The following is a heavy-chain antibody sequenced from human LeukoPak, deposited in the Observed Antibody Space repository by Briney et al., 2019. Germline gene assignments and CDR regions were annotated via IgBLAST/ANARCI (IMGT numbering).Heavy chain of an antibody. CDR3: ARDIRIAVAGIEYFDY. D-gene: IGHD6-19*01. Sequence: ASVKVSCKASGYTFTSYGISWVRQALGQGLEWMGWISAYNGNTNYAQKLQGRVTMTTDTSTSTAYMELRSLRSDDTAVYYCARDIRIAVAGIEYFDYWGQGTLVTVSS. J-gene: IGHJ4*02. CDR1: GYTFTSYG. CDR2: ISAYNGNT. V-gene: IGHV1-18*04.